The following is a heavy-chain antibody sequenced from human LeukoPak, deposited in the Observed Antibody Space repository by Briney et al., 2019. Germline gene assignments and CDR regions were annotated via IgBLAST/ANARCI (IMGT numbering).Heavy chain of an antibody. Sequence: ASVKVSCKASGYTFTSYAMNWVRQAPGQGLEWMGWINTNTGNPTYAQGFTGRFVFSLDTSVSTAYLQISSLKAEDTAVYYCARVGGFHPKYYYGSSGYYYWGQGTLVTVSS. CDR3: ARVGGFHPKYYYGSSGYYY. D-gene: IGHD3-22*01. J-gene: IGHJ4*02. CDR2: INTNTGNP. V-gene: IGHV7-4-1*02. CDR1: GYTFTSYA.